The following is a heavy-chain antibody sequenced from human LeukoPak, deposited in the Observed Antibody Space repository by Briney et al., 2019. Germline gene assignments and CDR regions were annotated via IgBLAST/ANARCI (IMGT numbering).Heavy chain of an antibody. CDR2: MNSDGSST. CDR3: ARARSWNGDYLAY. Sequence: PGGSLRLSCAASGFTFSSYWMHWVRQAPGKGMVWVSRMNSDGSSTSYADSVKGRFTVSRDNAKNTLYLQINSLRAEDTAVYYCARARSWNGDYLAYWGQGTLVTVSS. V-gene: IGHV3-74*01. J-gene: IGHJ4*02. D-gene: IGHD1-1*01. CDR1: GFTFSSYW.